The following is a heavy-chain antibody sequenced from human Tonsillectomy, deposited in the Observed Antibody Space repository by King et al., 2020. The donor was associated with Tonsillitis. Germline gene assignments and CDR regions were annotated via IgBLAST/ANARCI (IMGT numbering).Heavy chain of an antibody. CDR3: ARGSLGPLDY. V-gene: IGHV4-39*07. CDR2: VYYSGST. CDR1: GGSISSNHY. J-gene: IGHJ4*02. Sequence: MQLQESGPGLVKPSETLSLTCTVSGGSISSNHYWGWIRQPPGKGLEWIGSVYYSGSTYYTPSLKSRVTISVDTSKNQFSVKLSSMTAADTAVYYCARGSLGPLDYGGQGTLVTVSS.